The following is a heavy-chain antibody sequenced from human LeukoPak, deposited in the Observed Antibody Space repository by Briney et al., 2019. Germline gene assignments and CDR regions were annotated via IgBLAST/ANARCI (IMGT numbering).Heavy chain of an antibody. CDR3: AGGLPLLDF. Sequence: QSGGSLRLSCAASGFTFSSYWMHWVRHVPGKGLVWVSRINSDGSSTSYADSVKGRFTISRDNAKNTLYLQMNSLRAEDTAVYYRAGGLPLLDFWGQGTLVTVSS. CDR1: GFTFSSYW. J-gene: IGHJ4*02. CDR2: INSDGSST. V-gene: IGHV3-74*01. D-gene: IGHD3-16*01.